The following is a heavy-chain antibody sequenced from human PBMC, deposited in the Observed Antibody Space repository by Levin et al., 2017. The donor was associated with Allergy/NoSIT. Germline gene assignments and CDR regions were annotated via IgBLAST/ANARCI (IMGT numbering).Heavy chain of an antibody. D-gene: IGHD4-23*01. Sequence: GESLKISCAPSGFSFSSYGMSWVRQAPGKGLEWVSGISGRGDVTHYADSVKGRFTISRDNSKNTLFLQMNSLRAEDTAVYYCAKRADFGGNYYFDFWGQGTLVTVSS. V-gene: IGHV3-23*01. CDR1: GFSFSSYG. CDR2: ISGRGDVT. J-gene: IGHJ4*02. CDR3: AKRADFGGNYYFDF.